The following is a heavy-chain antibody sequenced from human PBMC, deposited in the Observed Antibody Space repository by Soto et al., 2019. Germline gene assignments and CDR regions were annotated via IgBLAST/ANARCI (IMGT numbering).Heavy chain of an antibody. Sequence: GGSLRLSCAASGFTVSSNYMHWVRQVPGKGPEWVSRISDDGSRADYADSVKGRFTISRDNAKNTLYLEMHVLRADATAVYYCTRGPRPSSVGTGAFWGQGTPVTVSS. J-gene: IGHJ4*02. CDR2: ISDDGSRA. CDR1: GFTVSSNY. V-gene: IGHV3-74*01. D-gene: IGHD3-10*01. CDR3: TRGPRPSSVGTGAF.